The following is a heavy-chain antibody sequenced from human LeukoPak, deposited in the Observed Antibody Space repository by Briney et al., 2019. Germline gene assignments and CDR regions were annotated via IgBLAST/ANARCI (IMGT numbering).Heavy chain of an antibody. J-gene: IGHJ4*02. CDR1: GFIFDDYA. V-gene: IGHV3-23*01. CDR2: ISGSDGRT. D-gene: IGHD3-9*01. Sequence: GGSLRLSCETSGFIFDDYAMHWVRQAPGKGLEWVATISGSDGRTYYADSVRGRFTISRDNSKNTLYLQMNSLRAEDTAVYYCAKGRLVPDYWGQGILVTVSS. CDR3: AKGRLVPDY.